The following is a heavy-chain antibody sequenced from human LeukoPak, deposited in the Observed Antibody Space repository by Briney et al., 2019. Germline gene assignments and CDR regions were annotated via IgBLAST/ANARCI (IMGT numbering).Heavy chain of an antibody. Sequence: GESLKISCKGSGYSFTSYWIGWVRQMPGQGLEWMGIIYPGDSDARYTPSFQGQVTFSADKSISTAYLQWSSLKASDTAMYYCARVVPAAFYFDYWGQGTLVTVSS. D-gene: IGHD2-2*01. CDR1: GYSFTSYW. CDR2: IYPGDSDA. J-gene: IGHJ4*02. V-gene: IGHV5-51*01. CDR3: ARVVPAAFYFDY.